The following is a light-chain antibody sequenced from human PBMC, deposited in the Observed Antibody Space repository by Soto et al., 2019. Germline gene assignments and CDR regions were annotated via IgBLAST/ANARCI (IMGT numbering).Light chain of an antibody. CDR2: DAS. Sequence: VLTPSPATLSLSPGERANLSCRTSQSVSRTLAWYQQKSGQAPRLLIYDASNRAAGIPNRFSGSGSGTEFTLTISSLEPEDFAVYYCQQRYHWPQTVGQGTKVEIK. CDR1: QSVSRT. V-gene: IGKV3-11*01. J-gene: IGKJ1*01. CDR3: QQRYHWPQT.